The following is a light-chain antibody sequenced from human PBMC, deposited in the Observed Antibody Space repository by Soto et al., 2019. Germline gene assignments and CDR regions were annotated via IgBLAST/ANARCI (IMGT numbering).Light chain of an antibody. CDR3: QHYDDSPPRYT. CDR1: QGVSSSN. Sequence: EIVLTQSPATLSLSPGERATLSCRASQGVSSSNLAWYQQKPGQAPRLVISGASSRAAGLPDRFSGSGSGTDFTLTISRLEPEDFAFYYCQHYDDSPPRYTFGQGTKLEIK. CDR2: GAS. V-gene: IGKV3-20*01. J-gene: IGKJ2*01.